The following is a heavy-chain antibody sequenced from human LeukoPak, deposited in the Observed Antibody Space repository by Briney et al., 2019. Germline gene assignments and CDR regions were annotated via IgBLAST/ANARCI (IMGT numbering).Heavy chain of an antibody. Sequence: SETLSLTCTVSGVSIISYYWSWIRQHPGKGLGWIGYIYQSGTTYCNPSLKTRVTMSPDTSRNQFSLKLYSVTAADTAMYYCARNLGAVVTPGWAYDIWGQGTMVTVSS. D-gene: IGHD4-23*01. CDR3: ARNLGAVVTPGWAYDI. J-gene: IGHJ3*02. V-gene: IGHV4-59*06. CDR2: IYQSGTT. CDR1: GVSIISYY.